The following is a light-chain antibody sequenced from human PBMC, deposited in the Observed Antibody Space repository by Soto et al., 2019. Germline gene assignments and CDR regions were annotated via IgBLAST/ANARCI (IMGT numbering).Light chain of an antibody. Sequence: EIVLTQSPGTLSLSPGERATLSCRASQSVSSSYLAWYQQKTGQAPRLIIYGASNRATGIPDRFSVSASGTDFTLTISRLEPEDFAVYYCQHYGTSTLFGPGTKVDIK. CDR1: QSVSSSY. CDR2: GAS. CDR3: QHYGTSTL. V-gene: IGKV3-20*01. J-gene: IGKJ3*01.